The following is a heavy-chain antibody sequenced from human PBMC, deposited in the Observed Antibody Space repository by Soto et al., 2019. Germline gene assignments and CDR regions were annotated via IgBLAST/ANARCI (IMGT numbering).Heavy chain of an antibody. J-gene: IGHJ6*02. CDR2: IHHSGST. V-gene: IGHV4-38-2*01. CDR1: GYSITSVHY. CDR3: ARRIEMTTMKTGMDV. Sequence: SETLSLTCDVSGYSITSVHYWGWIRQPPGKGLEWIGIIHHSGSTYYNPSLKSRLTISIDTSRNRFSLKLTSVTAADTAVYYCARRIEMTTMKTGMDVWGQGTTVT.